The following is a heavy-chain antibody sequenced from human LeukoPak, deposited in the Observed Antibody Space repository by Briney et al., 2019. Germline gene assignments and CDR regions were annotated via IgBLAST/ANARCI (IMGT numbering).Heavy chain of an antibody. J-gene: IGHJ5*02. CDR3: AKDYGITGTGGAWLDP. D-gene: IGHD1-20*01. CDR2: IRYDGSNK. CDR1: GFTFNSYG. Sequence: GGSLRLSCAASGFTFNSYGMHWVRQTPGKGLEWVAFIRYDGSNKYYGDSVKGRFSISRDNSKNTLYLQMNSLRAEDTAVHYCAKDYGITGTGGAWLDPWGQGTLVTVSS. V-gene: IGHV3-30*02.